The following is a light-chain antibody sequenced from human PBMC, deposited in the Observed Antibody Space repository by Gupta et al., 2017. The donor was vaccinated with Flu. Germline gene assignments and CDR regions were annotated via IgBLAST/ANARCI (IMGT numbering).Light chain of an antibody. CDR3: QQYSTSWT. CDR2: KAS. CDR1: QSISTW. J-gene: IGKJ1*01. V-gene: IGKV1-5*03. Sequence: DIQMTQSPSTLSASVGDRVTITCRASQSISTWLAWYQQRPGKAPKLLIYKASILESGVPSRFSGGGSGTEFTLTISSLQPDDFATYYCQQYSTSWTFGQGTKVE.